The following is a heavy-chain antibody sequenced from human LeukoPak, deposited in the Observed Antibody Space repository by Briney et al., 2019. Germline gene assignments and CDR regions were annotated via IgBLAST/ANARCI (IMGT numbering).Heavy chain of an antibody. Sequence: PSETLSLTCTVSGGSISSGGYYWSWIRQHPGQGLEWIGYIYSSGSTYHNPSLKSRVTISVDTSKNQFSLKLSSVTAADTAVYYCAREFVARGVTQGMDVWGQGTTVTVSS. CDR2: IYSSGST. V-gene: IGHV4-31*03. J-gene: IGHJ6*02. D-gene: IGHD3-10*01. CDR1: GGSISSGGYY. CDR3: AREFVARGVTQGMDV.